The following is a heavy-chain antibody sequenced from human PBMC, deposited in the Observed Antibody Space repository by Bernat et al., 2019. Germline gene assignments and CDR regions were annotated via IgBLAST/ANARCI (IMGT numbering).Heavy chain of an antibody. CDR3: ARAGSITMVRGVIISYYYYGMDV. J-gene: IGHJ6*02. CDR2: ISSSSSYI. Sequence: GGGLVKPGGSLRLSCAASGFTFSSYSMNWVRQAPGKGLEWVSSISSSSSYIYYADSVKGRFTISRDNAKNSLYLQMNSLRAEDTAVYYCARAGSITMVRGVIISYYYYGMDVWGQGTTVTVSS. V-gene: IGHV3-21*01. CDR1: GFTFSSYS. D-gene: IGHD3-10*01.